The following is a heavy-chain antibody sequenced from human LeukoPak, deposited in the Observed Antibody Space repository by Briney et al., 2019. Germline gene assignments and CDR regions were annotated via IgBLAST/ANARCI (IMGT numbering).Heavy chain of an antibody. CDR2: ISGSGGST. D-gene: IGHD2-8*02. V-gene: IGHV3-23*01. CDR1: GFTFSSYA. Sequence: GGPLRLSCAASGFTFSSYAMSWVRQAPGRGLEWVSGISGSGGSTNYADSVKGRLTISRDNSKNTLYLQMNSLRAEDTAVYYCAKRTGSGWFPSYYFDYWGQGTLVTVSS. CDR3: AKRTGSGWFPSYYFDY. J-gene: IGHJ4*02.